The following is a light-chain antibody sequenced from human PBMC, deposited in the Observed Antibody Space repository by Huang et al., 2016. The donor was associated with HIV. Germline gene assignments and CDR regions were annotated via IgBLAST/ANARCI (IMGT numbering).Light chain of an antibody. V-gene: IGKV1-39*01. CDR3: QQSYSTPYT. CDR1: QSISSY. Sequence: DIQMTQSPSSLSASVGDRVTIACRASQSISSYLNWYQQKPGKAPKLLIYAAASLQSGDPARFDSSGSGTDVTLTISNLQPEDFATYYCQQSYSTPYTGGQETRLGIK. CDR2: AAA. J-gene: IGKJ2*01.